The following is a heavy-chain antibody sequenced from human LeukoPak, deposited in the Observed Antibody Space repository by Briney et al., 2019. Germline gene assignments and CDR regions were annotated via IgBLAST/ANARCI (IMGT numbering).Heavy chain of an antibody. CDR3: AKRGVVIRVILVGFHKEAYYFDS. Sequence: GGSLRLSCTVSGITLSNYGMSWVRQAPGKGLEWVAGIGDSGGRTNYADSVKGRFTISRDNPKNTLYLQMNSLRAEDTAVYFCAKRGVVIRVILVGFHKEAYYFDSWGQGALVTVSS. CDR1: GITLSNYG. D-gene: IGHD3-22*01. CDR2: IGDSGGRT. V-gene: IGHV3-23*01. J-gene: IGHJ4*02.